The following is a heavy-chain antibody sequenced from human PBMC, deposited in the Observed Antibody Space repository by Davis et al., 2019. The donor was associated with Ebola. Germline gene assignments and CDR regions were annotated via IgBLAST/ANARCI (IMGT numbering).Heavy chain of an antibody. CDR3: AAGYTSSWCVY. V-gene: IGHV3-7*03. CDR2: IKEDGGEK. CDR1: GFSFSSYW. J-gene: IGHJ4*02. Sequence: GGSLRLSCAASGFSFSSYWMSWVRQAPGKGPEWVAIIKEDGGEKYYVDSVKGRFTISRDNSKNTLYLQMNSLRAEDTAVYYCAAGYTSSWCVYWGQGTLVTVSS. D-gene: IGHD6-13*01.